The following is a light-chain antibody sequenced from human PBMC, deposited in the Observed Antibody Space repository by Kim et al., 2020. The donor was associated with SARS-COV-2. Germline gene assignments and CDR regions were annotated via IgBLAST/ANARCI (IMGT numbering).Light chain of an antibody. V-gene: IGLV2-8*01. CDR2: EVN. J-gene: IGLJ2*01. CDR3: SSYAGNDIVL. CDR1: SSDVGGHVY. Sequence: QSALTQPPSASGSPGQSVTISCTGTSSDVGGHVYVSWYQQHPGRAPKLMIFEVNKRPSGVPDRFSGSKSGNTAFLTVSGLRADDEADYYCSSYAGNDIVLFGGGTKLAFL.